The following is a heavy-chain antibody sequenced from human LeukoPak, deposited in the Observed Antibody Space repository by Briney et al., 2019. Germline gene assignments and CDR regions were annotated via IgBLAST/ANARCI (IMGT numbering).Heavy chain of an antibody. Sequence: PSETLSLTCTISGGSISRGSYNWSWIRQPAGKGLEWIGRIYTSGSTNYNPSLKSRVTMSVDTSKNQFSLKLSSVTAADTAVYYCARSREWLFPDYWGQGTLVTVSS. J-gene: IGHJ4*02. D-gene: IGHD3-3*01. CDR1: GGSISRGSYN. V-gene: IGHV4-61*02. CDR3: ARSREWLFPDY. CDR2: IYTSGST.